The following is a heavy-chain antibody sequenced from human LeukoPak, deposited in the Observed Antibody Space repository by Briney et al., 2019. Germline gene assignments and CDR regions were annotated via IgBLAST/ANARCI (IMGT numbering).Heavy chain of an antibody. CDR3: ARNVGSGFDY. CDR1: GYTFTSYD. CDR2: MNPNSGNT. J-gene: IGHJ4*02. Sequence: ASVKVSCKASGYTFTSYDINWVRQATGQGLEWMGWMNPNSGNTGYAQKFQGRVTMTRDMSTSTVYMDLSSLRSEDTAVYYCARNVGSGFDYWGQGTLVTVSS. V-gene: IGHV1-8*01. D-gene: IGHD2-15*01.